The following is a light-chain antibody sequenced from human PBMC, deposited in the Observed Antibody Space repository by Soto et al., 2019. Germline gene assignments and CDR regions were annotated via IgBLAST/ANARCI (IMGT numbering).Light chain of an antibody. V-gene: IGKV1-5*01. CDR2: PAS. CDR3: QQYNTYWT. Sequence: DIQMTQSPSTLSASEGDRVTITCRASQSISIWLAWYQQKPGKAPKVLIYPASSLESGVPSRFSGSGSGTEFTLTISGLQPDDFATYYCQQYNTYWTFGQGTKVDIK. CDR1: QSISIW. J-gene: IGKJ1*01.